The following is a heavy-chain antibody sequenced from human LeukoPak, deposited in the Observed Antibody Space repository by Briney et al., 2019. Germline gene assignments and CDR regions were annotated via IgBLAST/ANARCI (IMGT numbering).Heavy chain of an antibody. CDR2: ISSDGGST. J-gene: IGHJ4*02. CDR3: VKDRTTMTNKYYFDY. Sequence: GRSLRPFRSASGFTFSSSPMRSVRHAPGKGLEYVSAISSDGGSTFYADSVKGRFTISGDNSKNTLYLQMSSLRTEDTAVYYCVKDRTTMTNKYYFDYWGQGTLVTVSS. V-gene: IGHV3-64D*06. CDR1: GFTFSSSP. D-gene: IGHD4-17*01.